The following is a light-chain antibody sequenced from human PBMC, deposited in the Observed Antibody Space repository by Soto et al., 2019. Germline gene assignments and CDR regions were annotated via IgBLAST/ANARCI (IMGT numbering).Light chain of an antibody. V-gene: IGKV1-5*01. CDR1: QSINNW. Sequence: DIQMTQSPSTLSASVGDRLTITCRASQSINNWLAWYQKKPGKAPKLLIYAASTLQSGVPSRFSGSGSGTEFTLTISSLQPDDFATYYCQHYNSYSEAFGQGTKVDI. J-gene: IGKJ1*01. CDR2: AAS. CDR3: QHYNSYSEA.